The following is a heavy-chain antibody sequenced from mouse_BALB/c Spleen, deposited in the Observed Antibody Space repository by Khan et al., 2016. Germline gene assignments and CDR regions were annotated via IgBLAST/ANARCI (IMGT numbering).Heavy chain of an antibody. V-gene: IGHV1-77*01. CDR3: ARSYYGYFAMDY. CDR1: GYTFTDYY. Sequence: QVQLQQSGTELPRPGASVKLSCKASGYTFTDYYLHWVKQRTGQGLEWIGEIFPGSGSTYYNEKFKGKASLTADTSSSTAYMQLGSLRSEDSAVYFCARSYYGYFAMDYWGHGASVTVSS. D-gene: IGHD1-2*01. J-gene: IGHJ4*01. CDR2: IFPGSGST.